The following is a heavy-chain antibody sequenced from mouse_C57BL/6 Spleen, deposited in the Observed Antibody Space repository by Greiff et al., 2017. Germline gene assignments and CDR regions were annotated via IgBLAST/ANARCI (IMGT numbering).Heavy chain of an antibody. CDR1: GFTFSSYA. D-gene: IGHD1-3*01. CDR3: AREDCNNPYAMDY. CDR2: ISSGGDYI. V-gene: IGHV5S21*01. Sequence: EVLLVESGEGLVKPGGSLKLSCAASGFTFSSYAMSWVRQTPEKKLEWVAYISSGGDYIYYAGTVKGRFPISRDNARSTLYLQLSSLNSEDTAVYFCAREDCNNPYAMDYWGQGTSVTVSS. J-gene: IGHJ4*01.